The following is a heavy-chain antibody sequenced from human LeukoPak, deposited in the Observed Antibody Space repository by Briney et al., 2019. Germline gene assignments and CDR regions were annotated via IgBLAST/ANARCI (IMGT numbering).Heavy chain of an antibody. CDR1: GYSFPSYW. CDR2: IDPSDSYT. J-gene: IGHJ4*02. V-gene: IGHV5-10-1*01. Sequence: WGSLKISCKGSGYSFPSYWITWVRQMPGKGLEWMGRIDPSDSYTNYSPSFQGHVTISADKSISTAYLQWSSLKASDTAMYYCARSYSGHNYLDYWGQGTLVTVSS. CDR3: ARSYSGHNYLDY. D-gene: IGHD5-12*01.